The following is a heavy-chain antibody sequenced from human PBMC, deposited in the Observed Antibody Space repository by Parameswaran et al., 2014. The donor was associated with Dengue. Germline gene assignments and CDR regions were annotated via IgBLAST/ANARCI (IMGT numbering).Heavy chain of an antibody. CDR2: INPSGGST. V-gene: IGHV1-46*01. CDR3: ARAFPRAHYFDY. D-gene: IGHD2/OR15-2a*01. J-gene: IGHJ4*02. Sequence: WVRQAPGQGLEWMGIINPSGGSTTYAQKFQGRVTMTRDTSTSTVYMELRSLRFEDTAVYFCARAFPRAHYFDYWGQGTLVTVSS.